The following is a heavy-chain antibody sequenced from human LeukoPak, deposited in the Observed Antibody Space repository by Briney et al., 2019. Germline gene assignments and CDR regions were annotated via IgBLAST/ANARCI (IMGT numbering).Heavy chain of an antibody. Sequence: SETLSLTCAVYGGSFSGYYWSWIRQPPGKGLEWIGEINHSGSTNYNPSLKSRVTISVDTSKNQFSLKLSSVTAADTAVYYGARGRTLRVGGYYYYYYMDVWGKGTTVTVSS. V-gene: IGHV4-34*01. CDR2: INHSGST. D-gene: IGHD3-16*01. J-gene: IGHJ6*03. CDR3: ARGRTLRVGGYYYYYYMDV. CDR1: GGSFSGYY.